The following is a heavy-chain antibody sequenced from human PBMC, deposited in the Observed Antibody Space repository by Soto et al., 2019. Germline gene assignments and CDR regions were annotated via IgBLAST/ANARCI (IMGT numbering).Heavy chain of an antibody. Sequence: GGSLRLSCAASGFTFSNYAMNWVRQAPGKGLEWISVISGSGGSTYYADSVKGRFTISRDNSKNTLYLQMNSLRAEDTAVYYCAKRASGSYFDYWSQGTLVTVSS. J-gene: IGHJ4*02. V-gene: IGHV3-23*01. D-gene: IGHD3-10*01. CDR1: GFTFSNYA. CDR2: ISGSGGST. CDR3: AKRASGSYFDY.